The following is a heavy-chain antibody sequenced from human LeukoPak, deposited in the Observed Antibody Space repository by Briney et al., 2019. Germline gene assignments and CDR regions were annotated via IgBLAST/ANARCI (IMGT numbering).Heavy chain of an antibody. CDR3: ASDHSGWLGLGY. CDR1: NVSISSGSQY. CDR2: IYAGGRS. D-gene: IGHD6-19*01. V-gene: IGHV4-61*02. Sequence: SETLSLTCTVSNVSISSGSQYWNWIRQPAGKGLEWIGRIYAGGRSNYNPSLRSRVTISVDTSKNQFSLRPSSVTATDTGVYYCASDHSGWLGLGYWGQGTLVSVSS. J-gene: IGHJ4*02.